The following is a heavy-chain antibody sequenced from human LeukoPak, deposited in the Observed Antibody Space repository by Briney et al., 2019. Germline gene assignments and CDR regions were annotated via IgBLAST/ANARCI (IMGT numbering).Heavy chain of an antibody. CDR2: IYSGGDT. CDR1: GFTVSGNY. V-gene: IGHV3-66*02. CDR3: ATRYCSGTSCFRGAFDV. Sequence: PGGSLRLSCAASGFTVSGNYMSWVRQAPGKGLEWVSLIYSGGDTYYADSVKGRFTISRDNSQNTLYLQMNNLRPDDTAVYYCATRYCSGTSCFRGAFDVWGQGTMVTASS. J-gene: IGHJ3*01. D-gene: IGHD2-2*01.